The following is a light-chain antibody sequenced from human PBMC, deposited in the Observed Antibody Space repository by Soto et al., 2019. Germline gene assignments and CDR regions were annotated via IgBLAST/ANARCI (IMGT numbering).Light chain of an antibody. V-gene: IGLV2-11*01. CDR3: CSFAGNYIYV. CDR1: SSDVGGYNY. Sequence: QSVLTQPRSVSGSPGQSVTISCTRTSSDVGGYNYVSWYLQHPGKAPKVMIYDVSKRPSGVPDRFSGSKSGNTASLTISGLQSEDEADYYCCSFAGNYIYVFGTGTKVTVL. J-gene: IGLJ1*01. CDR2: DVS.